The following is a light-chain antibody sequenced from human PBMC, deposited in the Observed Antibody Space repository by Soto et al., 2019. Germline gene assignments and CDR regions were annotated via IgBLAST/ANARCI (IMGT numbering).Light chain of an antibody. Sequence: QSVLTQPASVSGSPGQSITISCTGTGSDVGHPYNYVSWYQQHPGKAPKLLIFKVSNRPSGISGRFSGSKSGNTASLTISGLQAEDEADYYCMSYIDSTSTHWVLGGGTKLTVL. CDR1: GSDVGHPYNY. J-gene: IGLJ3*02. CDR2: KVS. CDR3: MSYIDSTSTHWV. V-gene: IGLV2-14*03.